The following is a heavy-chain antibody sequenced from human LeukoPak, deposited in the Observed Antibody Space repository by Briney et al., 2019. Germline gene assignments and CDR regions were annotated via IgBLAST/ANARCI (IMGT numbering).Heavy chain of an antibody. CDR3: AKDRGYDILTGYYKGPFDY. CDR2: ISGSGGST. Sequence: PGGSLRLSCAASGFTFSSYAMSWVRQAPGKGLECVSAISGSGGSTYYADSVKGRFTISRDNSKNTLYLQMNSLRAEDTAVYYCAKDRGYDILTGYYKGPFDYWGQGTLVTVSS. V-gene: IGHV3-23*01. J-gene: IGHJ4*02. CDR1: GFTFSSYA. D-gene: IGHD3-9*01.